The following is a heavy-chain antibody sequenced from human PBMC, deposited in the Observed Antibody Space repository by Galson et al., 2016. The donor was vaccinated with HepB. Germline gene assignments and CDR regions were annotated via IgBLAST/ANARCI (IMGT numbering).Heavy chain of an antibody. J-gene: IGHJ4*02. D-gene: IGHD1-26*01. CDR1: GFTFSSYS. V-gene: IGHV3-30*04. Sequence: SLRLSCAASGFTFSSYSVHWVRQAPGKGLEWVAVISYDGSNKYYADSVQGRLTISRDNSKNTLYLQMNSLRAEDTAVYYCARDPRLWALLRPYFDYWGQGTLVTVSS. CDR2: ISYDGSNK. CDR3: ARDPRLWALLRPYFDY.